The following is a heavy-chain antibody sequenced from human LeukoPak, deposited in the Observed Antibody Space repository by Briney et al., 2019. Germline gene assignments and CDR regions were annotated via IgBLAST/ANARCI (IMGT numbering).Heavy chain of an antibody. CDR1: GYSISSGYY. CDR2: IYHSGRT. J-gene: IGHJ4*02. Sequence: PSETLSLTCAVSGYSISSGYYWGWIRQPPGKGLEWIGNIYHSGRTYYNPSLKRRVTISVDTSKNQFSLNPSSVTAADTAVYFCARALDNGDYPFDYWGQGTLVTVSS. CDR3: ARALDNGDYPFDY. D-gene: IGHD4-17*01. V-gene: IGHV4-38-2*01.